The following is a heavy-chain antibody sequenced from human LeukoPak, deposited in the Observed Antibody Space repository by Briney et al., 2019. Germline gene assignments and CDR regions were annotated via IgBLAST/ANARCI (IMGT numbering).Heavy chain of an antibody. Sequence: SETVSLTCTVSGGSISSYYWSWIRQPPGKGLEWIGYIYYSGSTNYNPSLKSRITISVDTSKNQFSLKLSSVTAADTAVYYCARDTSLWFGEYNYWGQGTLVTVSS. V-gene: IGHV4-59*01. CDR1: GGSISSYY. CDR3: ARDTSLWFGEYNY. CDR2: IYYSGST. D-gene: IGHD3-10*01. J-gene: IGHJ4*02.